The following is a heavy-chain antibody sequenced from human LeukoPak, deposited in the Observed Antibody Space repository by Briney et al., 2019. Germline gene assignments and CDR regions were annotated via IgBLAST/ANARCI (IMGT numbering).Heavy chain of an antibody. D-gene: IGHD3-10*01. CDR2: FDPEHGET. Sequence: ASVKVSCKASGYTFTSYGISWVRQAPGQGLEWMGGFDPEHGETIYAQKFQGRVTMTEDTSTDTAYMELSTLKSEDTAVYYCATEADGSLTVWGKGTMVTVSS. V-gene: IGHV1-24*01. CDR1: GYTFTSYG. J-gene: IGHJ6*04. CDR3: ATEADGSLTV.